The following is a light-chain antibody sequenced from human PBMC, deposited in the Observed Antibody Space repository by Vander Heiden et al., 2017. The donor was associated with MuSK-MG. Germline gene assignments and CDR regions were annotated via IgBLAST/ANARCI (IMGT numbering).Light chain of an antibody. Sequence: QSPLPQPASVSGSPGPSITISCTGTSSDVGGYNYVSWYQQHPGKAPKLMIYEVSNRPSGVSNRFSGSKSGNTASLTISGLQAEDEADYYCSSYTSSSTLVVFGGGTKLTVL. J-gene: IGLJ2*01. V-gene: IGLV2-14*01. CDR2: EVS. CDR3: SSYTSSSTLVV. CDR1: SSDVGGYNY.